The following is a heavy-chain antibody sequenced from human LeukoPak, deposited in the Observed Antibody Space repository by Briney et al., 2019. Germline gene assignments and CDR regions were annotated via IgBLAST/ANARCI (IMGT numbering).Heavy chain of an antibody. CDR1: GYTFTSYY. D-gene: IGHD5-24*01. V-gene: IGHV1-46*01. Sequence: WASVSVSCTASGYTFTSYYMHWVRQAPGQGLEWMGIINPSGGSTSYAQKFQGRFSMTRDTSTSTVYMELSSLRSEDTAVYYCARRGDGYNLPNDYWGQGTLVTVSS. J-gene: IGHJ4*02. CDR2: INPSGGST. CDR3: ARRGDGYNLPNDY.